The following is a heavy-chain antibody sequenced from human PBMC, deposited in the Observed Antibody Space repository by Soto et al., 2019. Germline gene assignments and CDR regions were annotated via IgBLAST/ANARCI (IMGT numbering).Heavy chain of an antibody. CDR2: SRNKANSYTT. J-gene: IGHJ4*02. CDR1: GFTFSDHY. Sequence: GGSLRLSCAASGFTFSDHYMDWVRQALGKGLEWVGRSRNKANSYTTEYAASVRGRFTISRDNSKNTVYLQMSSLRAEDTAVYYCVKGEYYYDSSGYYPFDYWGQGTLVTVSS. CDR3: VKGEYYYDSSGYYPFDY. D-gene: IGHD3-22*01. V-gene: IGHV3-72*01.